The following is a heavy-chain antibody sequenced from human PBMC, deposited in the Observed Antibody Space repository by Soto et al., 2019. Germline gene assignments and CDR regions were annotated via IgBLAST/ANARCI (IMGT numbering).Heavy chain of an antibody. CDR2: INAGNVNT. D-gene: IGHD3-9*01. J-gene: IGHJ6*02. Sequence: ASVKVSGKASGYTFTSYAMHWVRQAPAQRLEWMGWINAGNVNTKYSQKFQGRVTITRDTSASTAYMELSSLRSEDTAVYYCARSRSYDILTGSYYYYGMDVWGQGTTVSVSS. V-gene: IGHV1-3*01. CDR3: ARSRSYDILTGSYYYYGMDV. CDR1: GYTFTSYA.